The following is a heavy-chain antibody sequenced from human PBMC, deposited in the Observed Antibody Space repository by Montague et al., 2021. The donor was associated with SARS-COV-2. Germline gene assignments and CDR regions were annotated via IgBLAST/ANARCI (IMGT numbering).Heavy chain of an antibody. V-gene: IGHV3-48*02. CDR2: ISRSSDTL. CDR3: ARALSSQGSFQWGYYFDP. Sequence: SLRLSCAASGFTFSSHNINWVRQAPGKGLEWVSYISRSSDTLYYADSVKGRFTISRDNAKNLLYLQMNSLRDEDTAVYYCARALSSQGSFQWGYYFDPWGQGTLVTVSS. CDR1: GFTFSSHN. D-gene: IGHD1-26*01. J-gene: IGHJ4*02.